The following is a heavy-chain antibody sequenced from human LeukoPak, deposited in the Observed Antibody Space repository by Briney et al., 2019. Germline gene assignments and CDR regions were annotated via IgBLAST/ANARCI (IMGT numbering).Heavy chain of an antibody. V-gene: IGHV3-53*01. CDR2: IYSGGST. CDR3: ARGPDFWSGYIDY. CDR1: GFTVSSNY. J-gene: IGHJ4*02. D-gene: IGHD3-3*01. Sequence: GGSLRLSCAASGFTVSSNYMSWVRQAPGKGLEWVSVIYSGGSTYYADSVKGRFTISRDNSKNTLYLQMNSLRAEDTAVYYCARGPDFWSGYIDYWGQGTLVTVSS.